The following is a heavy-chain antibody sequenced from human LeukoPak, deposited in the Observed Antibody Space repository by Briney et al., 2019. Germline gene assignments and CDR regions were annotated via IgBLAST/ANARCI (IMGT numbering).Heavy chain of an antibody. Sequence: GRSLRLSCAASGFTFSSYEMDWVRQAPGGGLGWVSYISSSGSTIYYADSVKGRFTVSRDNTKNSLYLQMNSLRGEDAAVYYCGGFGYEAAVDLWGQGTLVTVSS. D-gene: IGHD6-13*01. CDR1: GFTFSSYE. CDR2: ISSSGSTI. J-gene: IGHJ4*02. V-gene: IGHV3-48*03. CDR3: GGFGYEAAVDL.